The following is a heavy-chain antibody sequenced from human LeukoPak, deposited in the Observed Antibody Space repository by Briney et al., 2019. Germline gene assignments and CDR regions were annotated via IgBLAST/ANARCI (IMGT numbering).Heavy chain of an antibody. Sequence: GASVKVSCKASGYTFTGYYMHWVRQAPGQGLEWMGGIIPIFGTANYAQKFQGRVTITADESTSTAYMELSSLRSEDTAVYYCARDRYYYDSSGYYPLDYWGQGTLVTVSS. J-gene: IGHJ4*02. CDR2: IIPIFGTA. CDR1: GYTFTGYY. V-gene: IGHV1-69*13. D-gene: IGHD3-22*01. CDR3: ARDRYYYDSSGYYPLDY.